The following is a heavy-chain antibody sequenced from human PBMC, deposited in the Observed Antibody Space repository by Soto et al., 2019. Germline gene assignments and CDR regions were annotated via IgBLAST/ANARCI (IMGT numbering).Heavy chain of an antibody. V-gene: IGHV3-21*01. J-gene: IGHJ4*02. CDR2: ISSSSSYI. Sequence: GGSLRLSCAASGFTFSSYSMNWVRQAPGKGLEWVSSISSSSSYIYYADSVKGRFTISRDNAKNSLYLQMNSLRAEDTAVYYCARGNAAAADPFDYWGQGTLVTVSS. CDR1: GFTFSSYS. D-gene: IGHD6-13*01. CDR3: ARGNAAAADPFDY.